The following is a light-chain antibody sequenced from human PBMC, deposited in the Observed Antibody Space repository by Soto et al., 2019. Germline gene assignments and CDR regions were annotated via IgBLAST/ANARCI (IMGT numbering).Light chain of an antibody. CDR1: SSDVGGYKH. CDR3: NSPRSSGTRV. Sequence: QSVLTQPASVSGSPGQSITISCTGTSSDVGGYKHVSWYQHHPGKAPKLMIYEASNRPSGVSNRFSGSKSGYTASLTISGLQAEDEADYYCNSPRSSGTRVFGTGTKVTVL. V-gene: IGLV2-14*01. CDR2: EAS. J-gene: IGLJ1*01.